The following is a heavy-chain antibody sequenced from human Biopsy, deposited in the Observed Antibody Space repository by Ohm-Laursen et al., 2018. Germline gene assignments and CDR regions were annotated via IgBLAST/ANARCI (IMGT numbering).Heavy chain of an antibody. D-gene: IGHD3-3*01. CDR2: IYTIGDT. CDR3: AREDEGLLRALDL. Sequence: GTLSLTCTVSGASMTGYFWTWVRQPAGKGLEWIGHIYTIGDTTYNPSLESRVTMSLDTSENHFSLKMTSLTAADTAVYFCAREDEGLLRALDLWGQGTMVTVSS. J-gene: IGHJ3*01. CDR1: GASMTGYF. V-gene: IGHV4-4*07.